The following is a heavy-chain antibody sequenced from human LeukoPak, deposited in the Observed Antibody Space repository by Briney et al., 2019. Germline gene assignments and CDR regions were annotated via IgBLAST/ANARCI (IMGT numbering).Heavy chain of an antibody. CDR2: IYTSGST. D-gene: IGHD3-22*01. CDR3: ARDLTMLGRTNWFDP. CDR1: GGSISSYY. V-gene: IGHV4-4*07. Sequence: SETLSLTCTVSGGSISSYYWSWIRQPAGKGLEWIGRIYTSGSTNYNPSLKSRVTMSVDTSKNQFSLKLSSVTAADTAVYYCARDLTMLGRTNWFDPWGQGTLVTVSS. J-gene: IGHJ5*02.